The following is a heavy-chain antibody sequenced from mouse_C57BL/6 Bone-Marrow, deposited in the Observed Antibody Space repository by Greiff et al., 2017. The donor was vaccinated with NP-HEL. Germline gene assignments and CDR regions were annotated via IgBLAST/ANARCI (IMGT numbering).Heavy chain of an antibody. CDR2: ISDGGSYT. Sequence: DVKLVESGGGLVKPGGSLKLSCAASGFTFSSYAMSWVRQTPEKRLEWVATISDGGSYTYYLDNVKGRFTISRANAKTNLYLQMSHLKSEDTAMYYCARDDYYGSSYWYFDVWCTGTTVTVSA. CDR1: GFTFSSYA. CDR3: ARDDYYGSSYWYFDV. V-gene: IGHV5-4*01. J-gene: IGHJ1*03. D-gene: IGHD1-1*01.